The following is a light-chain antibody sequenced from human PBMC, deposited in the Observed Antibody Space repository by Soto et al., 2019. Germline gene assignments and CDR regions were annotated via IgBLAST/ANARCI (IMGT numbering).Light chain of an antibody. CDR1: SSDVGGYNY. CDR2: DVS. CDR3: CSYPNSYSLYV. V-gene: IGLV2-11*01. J-gene: IGLJ1*01. Sequence: QSALTQPRSVSGSPGQSVTISCTGTSSDVGGYNYVSWYQQHPGKAPKVMIYDVSKRPSGVPDRFSGSKSGNTASLTISGLQAEHEAHYYCCSYPNSYSLYVFGTGTKLTGL.